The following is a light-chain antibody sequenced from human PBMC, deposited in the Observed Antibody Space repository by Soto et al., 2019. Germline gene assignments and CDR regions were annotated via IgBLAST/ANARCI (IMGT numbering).Light chain of an antibody. J-gene: IGLJ1*01. CDR2: GVS. CDR1: SSDVGGYNF. V-gene: IGLV2-14*01. Sequence: QSALTQPASVSGSPGQSVTISCTGTSSDVGGYNFVSWYQQLPGEAPKLIIYGVSNRPSGVSNRFSGSKSGNTASLTVSGLQPEDEADYYCSSYTSSSLYVFGTGTKVTVL. CDR3: SSYTSSSLYV.